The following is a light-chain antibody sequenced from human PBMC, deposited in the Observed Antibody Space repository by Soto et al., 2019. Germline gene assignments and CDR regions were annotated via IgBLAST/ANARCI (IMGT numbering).Light chain of an antibody. V-gene: IGKV4-1*01. CDR3: QQYYTNALT. J-gene: IGKJ4*01. CDR2: WAS. CDR1: QSVLYSSNNKNC. Sequence: DIVMTQSPDSLAVSLGERATINCKSSQSVLYSSNNKNCLAWYQQKPGQPPKLLIYWASTRESGVPDRFSGSGSGTDFTLTISSLQAEDVSVYYWQQYYTNALTFGGGTKVGVK.